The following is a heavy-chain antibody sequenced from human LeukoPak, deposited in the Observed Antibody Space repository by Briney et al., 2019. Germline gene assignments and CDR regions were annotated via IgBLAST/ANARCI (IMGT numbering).Heavy chain of an antibody. J-gene: IGHJ3*02. CDR3: ARVRDAPFDAFDI. CDR1: GGSISSSSYY. Sequence: SETLSLTCTVSGGSISSSSYYWGWIRQPPGKGLEWIGSIYYSGSTYYNPSLKSRVTISVDTSKNQFSLKLSSVTAADTTVYYCARVRDAPFDAFDIWGQGTMVTVSS. CDR2: IYYSGST. D-gene: IGHD3-10*01. V-gene: IGHV4-39*07.